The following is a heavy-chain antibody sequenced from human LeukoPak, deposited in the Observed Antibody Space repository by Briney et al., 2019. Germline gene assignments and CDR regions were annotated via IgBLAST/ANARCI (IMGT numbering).Heavy chain of an antibody. V-gene: IGHV3-53*01. J-gene: IGHJ4*02. CDR2: IFSDGRT. CDR3: VRDSGSWYHLGY. CDR1: GFSVSSNY. D-gene: IGHD6-13*01. Sequence: PGGSLRLSCAASGFSVSSNYMSWVRQPPGKGLEWVSLIFSDGRTFYADSVKGRFTISRDNSKNTLSLQMNSLRGEDTAMYYCVRDSGSWYHLGYWGQGTLVTVSS.